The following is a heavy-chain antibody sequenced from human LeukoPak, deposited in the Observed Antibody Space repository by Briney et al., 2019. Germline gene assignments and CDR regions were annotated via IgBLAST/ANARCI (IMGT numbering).Heavy chain of an antibody. Sequence: SETLSLTCTVSGDSISDYYWTWIRQPAGKGLEWIGRIYTSGSTNYNPSLKSRVTMSVDTSKNQFSLKLRSLTAADTAVYYCARCRTVRGIPSCMDVWGKGTTVTVSS. CDR2: IYTSGST. CDR1: GDSISDYY. CDR3: ARCRTVRGIPSCMDV. J-gene: IGHJ6*03. V-gene: IGHV4-4*07. D-gene: IGHD3-10*01.